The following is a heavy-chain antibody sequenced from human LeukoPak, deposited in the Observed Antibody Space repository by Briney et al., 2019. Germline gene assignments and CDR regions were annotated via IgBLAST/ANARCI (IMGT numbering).Heavy chain of an antibody. J-gene: IGHJ5*02. CDR2: IYYSGNT. D-gene: IGHD1-1*01. V-gene: IGHV4-30-4*08. Sequence: PSETLSLTCTVSGGSISSGDYYWSWIRQPPGKGLEWIGYIYYSGNTHYNPSLESRVTISVDKSKNQFSLRVTSVTAADSAVYFCARDQATGNNWFDPWGQGTLVTVSS. CDR3: ARDQATGNNWFDP. CDR1: GGSISSGDYY.